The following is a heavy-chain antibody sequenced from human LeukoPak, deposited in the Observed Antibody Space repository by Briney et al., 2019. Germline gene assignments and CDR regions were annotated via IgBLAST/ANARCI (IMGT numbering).Heavy chain of an antibody. CDR3: AKDGPHYSSGWSDYFDY. J-gene: IGHJ4*02. CDR1: GLTLSCYF. CDR2: MRGRRGST. D-gene: IGHD6-19*01. V-gene: IGHV3-23*01. Sequence: GEALRHSCAASGLTLSCYFVRRVRQAPGRVVEWVSGMRGRRGSTYYAPAVNGRFTVYRDHSKHTLYLQMNSLRAGDTAVYYCAKDGPHYSSGWSDYFDYWGQGTLVTVSS.